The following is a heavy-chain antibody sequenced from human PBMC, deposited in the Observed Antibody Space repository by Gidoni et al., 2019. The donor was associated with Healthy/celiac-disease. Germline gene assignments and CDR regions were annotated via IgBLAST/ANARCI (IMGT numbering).Heavy chain of an antibody. Sequence: QVQLQQWGAGLLKPSETLSLTFAVYGGSFSGYYWSWIRQPPGKGLEWIGEINHSGSTNYNPSLKSRVTISVDTSKNQFSLKLSSVTAADTAVYYCARRPRGGYYGSGSYSSRGMDVWGQGTTVTVSS. CDR1: GGSFSGYY. CDR2: INHSGST. V-gene: IGHV4-34*01. CDR3: ARRPRGGYYGSGSYSSRGMDV. J-gene: IGHJ6*02. D-gene: IGHD3-10*01.